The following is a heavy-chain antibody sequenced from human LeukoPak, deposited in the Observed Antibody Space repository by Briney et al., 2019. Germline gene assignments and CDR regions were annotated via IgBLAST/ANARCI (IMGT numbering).Heavy chain of an antibody. J-gene: IGHJ3*01. CDR3: TKLTGEGFIDV. V-gene: IGHV3-9*03. CDR1: GFTFDDYA. CDR2: ISWNSGSI. Sequence: GGSLRLSCAASGFTFDDYAMHWVRQAPGKGLEWVSYISWNSGSICYADSVKGRFTISRDNAKNSLYLQMNSLRTEDMALYYCTKLTGEGFIDVWGQGRMVTVSS. D-gene: IGHD3-9*01.